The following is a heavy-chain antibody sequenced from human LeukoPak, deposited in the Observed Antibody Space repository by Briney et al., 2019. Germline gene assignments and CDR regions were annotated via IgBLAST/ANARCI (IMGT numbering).Heavy chain of an antibody. J-gene: IGHJ4*02. CDR3: AKLGSGYYDSSGYPSPWDY. CDR2: ISGSGGST. Sequence: GGSLRLSCAASGFTFSSYAMSWVRQAPGKGLEWVSAISGSGGSTYYADSVKGRFTISRDNSKNTLYLQMNSLRAEDTAVYYCAKLGSGYYDSSGYPSPWDYWGQGTLVTVSS. V-gene: IGHV3-23*01. CDR1: GFTFSSYA. D-gene: IGHD3-22*01.